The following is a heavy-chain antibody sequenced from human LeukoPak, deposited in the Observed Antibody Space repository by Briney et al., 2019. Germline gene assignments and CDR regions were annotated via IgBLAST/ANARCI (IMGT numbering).Heavy chain of an antibody. V-gene: IGHV4-39*01. CDR3: ASHRGLLWFGDLTGFDY. D-gene: IGHD3-10*01. J-gene: IGHJ4*02. CDR2: VFYSGSP. Sequence: PSETLSLTCTVSGGSISSSNSYWGWIRQPPGQGLEWIGTVFYSGSPYYNPSLKSRVTISMDTSKNQFSLNLTSVTAADTAVYYCASHRGLLWFGDLTGFDYWGQGTLARVSS. CDR1: GGSISSSNSY.